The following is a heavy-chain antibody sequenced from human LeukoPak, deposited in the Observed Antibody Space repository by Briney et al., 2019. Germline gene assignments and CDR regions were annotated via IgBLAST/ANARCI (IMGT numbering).Heavy chain of an antibody. V-gene: IGHV4-59*08. J-gene: IGHJ6*02. D-gene: IGHD7-27*01. CDR3: ARSGTGENLYYGMDV. CDR2: ISDSEST. CDR1: RGSISSYY. Sequence: SETLSLTCTVSRGSISSYYWSWIRQPPGKGLEWIGFISDSESTTYHPSLKSRVTISVDSSKKQLSLKLSSVTAADTAVYYCARSGTGENLYYGMDVWGQGTTVTVSS.